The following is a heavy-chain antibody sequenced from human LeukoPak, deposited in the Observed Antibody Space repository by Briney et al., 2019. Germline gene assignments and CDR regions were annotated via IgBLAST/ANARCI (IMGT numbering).Heavy chain of an antibody. Sequence: QSGGSLRLSCAASGFTFRSYAMSWVRQAPGKGLEWVSVISGSGSSTDHADSVKGRFTISRDNSKNTLYLQMSSLRAEDTGVYYCAKSFGPVIAAAGTGADWGQGTLVTVSS. CDR2: ISGSGSST. V-gene: IGHV3-23*01. D-gene: IGHD6-13*01. J-gene: IGHJ4*02. CDR1: GFTFRSYA. CDR3: AKSFGPVIAAAGTGAD.